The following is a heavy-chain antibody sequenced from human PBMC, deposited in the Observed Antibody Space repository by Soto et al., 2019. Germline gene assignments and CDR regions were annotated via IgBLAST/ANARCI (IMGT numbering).Heavy chain of an antibody. CDR2: ISWDGGST. CDR1: GFTFDDYT. CDR3: AKETMTLDYYYGMDV. D-gene: IGHD2-21*02. V-gene: IGHV3-43*01. Sequence: GGTLRLSCAASGFTFDDYTMHWVRQAPGKGLEWVSLISWDGGSTYYTDSVKGRFTISRDNSKNSLYLQMNSLRTEDTALYYCAKETMTLDYYYGMDVWGQGTTVTVSS. J-gene: IGHJ6*02.